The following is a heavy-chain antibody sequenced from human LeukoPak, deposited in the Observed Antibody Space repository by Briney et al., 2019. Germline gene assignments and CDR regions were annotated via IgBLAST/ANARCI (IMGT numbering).Heavy chain of an antibody. CDR3: ARLTLRYFDWLLSGYRYFDY. CDR1: GGSFSGYY. D-gene: IGHD3-9*01. J-gene: IGHJ4*02. V-gene: IGHV4-34*01. CDR2: INHSGST. Sequence: KPSETLSLTCTVYGGSFSGYYWSWLRQPPGKGLEWIGEINHSGSTNYNPSLKSRVTISVDTSKNQFSLKLSSVTAADTAVYYCARLTLRYFDWLLSGYRYFDYWGQGTLVTVSS.